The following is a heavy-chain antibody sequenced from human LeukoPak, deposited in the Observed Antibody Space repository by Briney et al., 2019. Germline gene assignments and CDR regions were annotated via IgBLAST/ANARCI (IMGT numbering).Heavy chain of an antibody. CDR1: GVSISSASYY. CDR3: ARGGYGDYNRGRNAFGI. Sequence: SETLSLTCTVSGVSISSASYYWSWIRQPAGKGLEWIGRIYISGSTNYKSSLKSRVTISLATSKNQFSLKLSSVPAADTALYYCARGGYGDYNRGRNAFGIWGQGTVVSVSS. J-gene: IGHJ3*02. CDR2: IYISGST. V-gene: IGHV4-61*02. D-gene: IGHD4-17*01.